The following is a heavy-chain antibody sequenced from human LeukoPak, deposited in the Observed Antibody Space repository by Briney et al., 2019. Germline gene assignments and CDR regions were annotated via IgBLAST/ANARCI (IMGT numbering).Heavy chain of an antibody. V-gene: IGHV3-30*18. CDR1: GFTFSSYG. CDR3: AKEEKLWGKYYFDY. Sequence: PGGSLRLSCAASGFTFSSYGMHWVRQAPGKGLEGVAVISYDGSNKYYADSVKGRFTISRDNSKNTLYLQMNSLRAEDTAVYYCAKEEKLWGKYYFDYWGQGTLVTVSS. CDR2: ISYDGSNK. D-gene: IGHD5-18*01. J-gene: IGHJ4*02.